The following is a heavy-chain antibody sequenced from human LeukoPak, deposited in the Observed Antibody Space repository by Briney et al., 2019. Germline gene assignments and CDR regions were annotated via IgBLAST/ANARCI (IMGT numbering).Heavy chain of an antibody. CDR2: INPKSGGT. J-gene: IGHJ4*02. V-gene: IGHV1-2*02. CDR1: GYSFTDNY. CDR3: ARVLAVETTFDY. D-gene: IGHD4-4*01. Sequence: GASVKVSCKASGYSFTDNYILRVRQAPGQGLEWMGWINPKSGGTKFSQNFQGRVNMTRDTTIRTAYMELSSLKSDDTAVYYCARVLAVETTFDYWGQGTLVSVSS.